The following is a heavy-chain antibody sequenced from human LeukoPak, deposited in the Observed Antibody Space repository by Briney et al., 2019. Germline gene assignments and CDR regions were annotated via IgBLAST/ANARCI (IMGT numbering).Heavy chain of an antibody. D-gene: IGHD1-26*01. Sequence: IGSIYYSGSTYYNPSLKSRVTISVDTSKNQFSLKLSSVTAADTAVYYCARHGWELLQFDYWGQGTLVTVSS. CDR2: IYYSGST. CDR3: ARHGWELLQFDY. J-gene: IGHJ4*02. V-gene: IGHV4-39*01.